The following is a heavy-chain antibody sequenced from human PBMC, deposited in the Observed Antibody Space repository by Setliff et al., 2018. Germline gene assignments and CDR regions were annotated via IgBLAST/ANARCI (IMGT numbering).Heavy chain of an antibody. CDR3: AKDTHYYSNTGYYCFDY. V-gene: IGHV1-69*05. Sequence: ASVKVSCKTSGYSFTVFGISWVRQAPGQGLEWLGGIIPVFGATNYAQKFQGRLTITRDTSANTVYMELSRLRYEDTAVYYCAKDTHYYSNTGYYCFDYWGQGALVTVSS. J-gene: IGHJ4*02. CDR2: IIPVFGAT. D-gene: IGHD3-9*01. CDR1: GYSFTVFG.